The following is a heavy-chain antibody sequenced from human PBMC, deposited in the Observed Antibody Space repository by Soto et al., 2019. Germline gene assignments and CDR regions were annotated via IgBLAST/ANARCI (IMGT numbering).Heavy chain of an antibody. Sequence: QVQLQESGPGLVKPSETLSLTCTVSGGSITRGGYYWIWIRQHPGKGLEWIGDIYNSGTTYYNPALKRGVTISVDTSKNQFSLKLTSVTAADTAVYYCARDPAPWGQGTLVTVSS. V-gene: IGHV4-31*03. CDR1: GGSITRGGYY. CDR3: ARDPAP. CDR2: IYNSGTT. J-gene: IGHJ5*02.